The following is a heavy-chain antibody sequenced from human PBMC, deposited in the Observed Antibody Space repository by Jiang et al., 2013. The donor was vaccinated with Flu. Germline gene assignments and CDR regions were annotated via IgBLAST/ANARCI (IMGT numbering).Heavy chain of an antibody. J-gene: IGHJ6*02. V-gene: IGHV3-33*08. D-gene: IGHD3-3*01. CDR1: GFTFRTYG. Sequence: VQLLESGGGVVQPGRSLRLSCAASGFTFRTYGMYWVRQAPGKGLKWVAVIYYDGSNKYYGDSVKGRFIVSRDNSKNTLYLQMNSLRAEDTAVYYCARGGYNFWSGYYSLRAGGGMDVWGQGTTVTVSS. CDR3: ARGGYNFWSGYYSLRAGGGMDV. CDR2: IYYDGSNK.